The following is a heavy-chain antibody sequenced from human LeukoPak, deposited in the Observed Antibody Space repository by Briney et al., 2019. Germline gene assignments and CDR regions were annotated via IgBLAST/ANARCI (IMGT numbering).Heavy chain of an antibody. CDR1: GFTFSSYA. J-gene: IGHJ4*02. D-gene: IGHD3-22*01. CDR3: AKGSYYYDSADYFDY. CDR2: LSSSGCNT. Sequence: GGSLRLSCAASGFTFSSYAMSWVRQAPGKGLEWVSNLSSSGCNTYYADSVKGRVTISRDKSKNTLYLQMNSLRAEDTAVYHCAKGSYYYDSADYFDYWGQGTLVTVSS. V-gene: IGHV3-23*01.